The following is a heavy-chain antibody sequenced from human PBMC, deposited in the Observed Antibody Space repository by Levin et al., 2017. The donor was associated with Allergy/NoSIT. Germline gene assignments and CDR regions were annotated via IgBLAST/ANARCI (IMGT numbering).Heavy chain of an antibody. D-gene: IGHD4-11*01. CDR2: IYWDDAK. J-gene: IGHJ4*02. CDR3: AHKPYMSLSYCDY. CDR1: GFSLSSTGVG. Sequence: SGPTLVKPTQTLTLTCTFSGFSLSSTGVGVGWIRPPPGKALEWLAVIYWDDAKRYSPSLKSRLTVTKDTSNNQVVLTMTNMAPVDTATYLCAHKPYMSLSYCDYWGKGTLDTVSS. V-gene: IGHV2-5*02.